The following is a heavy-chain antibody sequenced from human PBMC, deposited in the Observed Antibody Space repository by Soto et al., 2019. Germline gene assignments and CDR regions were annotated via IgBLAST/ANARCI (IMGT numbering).Heavy chain of an antibody. CDR3: ARLVPAAGYYYGMDV. J-gene: IGHJ6*02. V-gene: IGHV1-69*12. CDR2: IIPIFGTA. Sequence: QVQLVQSGAEVKKPGSSVKVSCKASGGTFSSYAISWVRQAPGQGLEWMGGIIPIFGTANYAQKFQGRVKITADESTSTAYMGLSSLRSADTAVYYGARLVPAAGYYYGMDVWGQGTTVTVSS. CDR1: GGTFSSYA. D-gene: IGHD2-2*01.